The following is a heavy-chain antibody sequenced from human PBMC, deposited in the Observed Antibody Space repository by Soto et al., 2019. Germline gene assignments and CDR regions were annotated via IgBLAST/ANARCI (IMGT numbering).Heavy chain of an antibody. J-gene: IGHJ5*02. Sequence: QVQLVESGGGLVKPGGSLRLSCAASGFTFRDYYMAWIRQAPGKGLEWVSYISSSGSTIYYADSVKGRFTISRDNAKNSLYLQMNSLRAEDTAVYYCASSQYYYDSSGYLNWFDPWGQGTLVTVSS. V-gene: IGHV3-11*04. CDR3: ASSQYYYDSSGYLNWFDP. D-gene: IGHD3-22*01. CDR1: GFTFRDYY. CDR2: ISSSGSTI.